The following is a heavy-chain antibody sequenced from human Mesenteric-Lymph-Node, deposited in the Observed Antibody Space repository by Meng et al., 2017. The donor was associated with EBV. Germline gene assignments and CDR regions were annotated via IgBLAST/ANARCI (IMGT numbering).Heavy chain of an antibody. CDR2: IYYDGIT. V-gene: IGHV4-4*02. CDR1: GGSISSTNW. J-gene: IGHJ4*02. CDR3: ARGFGSGYDLAFES. D-gene: IGHD5-12*01. Sequence: QVQLQESGPGLVKPSGXLSLTCAVSGGSISSTNWWSWVRQPPGKGLEWVGYIYYDGITYYNPSLKSRVSISIDTSKNQFSLNLSSVTAADTAVYYCARGFGSGYDLAFESWGQGTLVTVSS.